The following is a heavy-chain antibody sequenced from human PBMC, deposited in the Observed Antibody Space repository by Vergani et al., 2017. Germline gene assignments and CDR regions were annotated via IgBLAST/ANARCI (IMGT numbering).Heavy chain of an antibody. CDR1: GFTFSSYA. CDR3: ARVSSGSDLDY. Sequence: QVQLVESGGGVVQPGRSLRLSCAASGFTFSSYAISWVRQAPGQGLEWMGGIIPIFGTANYAQKFQGRVTITADESTSTAYMELSSLRSEDTAVYYCARVSSGSDLDYRGQGTLVTVSS. CDR2: IIPIFGTA. D-gene: IGHD6-19*01. J-gene: IGHJ4*02. V-gene: IGHV1-69*01.